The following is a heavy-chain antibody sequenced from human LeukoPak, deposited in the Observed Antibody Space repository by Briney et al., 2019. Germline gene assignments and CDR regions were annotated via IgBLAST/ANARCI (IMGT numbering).Heavy chain of an antibody. V-gene: IGHV3-66*02. Sequence: PGGSLRLSCAASGFTVSSNYMSWVRQAPGKGLEWVSVIYSGGSTYYADSVKGRFTISRDNSKNTLYLQMNSLRAEDTAVYFCAREIAARLDYWGQGTLVTVSS. J-gene: IGHJ4*02. CDR2: IYSGGST. CDR1: GFTVSSNY. D-gene: IGHD6-6*01. CDR3: AREIAARLDY.